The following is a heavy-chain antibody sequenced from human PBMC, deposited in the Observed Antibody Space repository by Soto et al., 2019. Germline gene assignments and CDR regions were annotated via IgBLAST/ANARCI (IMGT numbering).Heavy chain of an antibody. V-gene: IGHV3-21*01. CDR3: ARDGWGGYDSCGYYSNKREYRRTIDY. CDR1: GFTFSSYS. D-gene: IGHD3-22*01. Sequence: AGGSLRLSCAASGFTFSSYSMDWVRQAPGKGLEWVSSISSSSSSYIYYADSVKGRFTISRDNAKNSLYLQMNSLRAEDTAVYYCARDGWGGYDSCGYYSNKREYRRTIDYWGQGTLVTVSS. CDR2: ISSSSSSYI. J-gene: IGHJ4*02.